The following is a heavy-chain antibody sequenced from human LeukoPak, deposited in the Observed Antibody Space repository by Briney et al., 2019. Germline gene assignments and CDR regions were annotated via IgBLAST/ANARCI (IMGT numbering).Heavy chain of an antibody. J-gene: IGHJ4*02. D-gene: IGHD5-18*01. CDR3: ARVHRGYSYGRLDY. V-gene: IGHV3-53*01. Sequence: PGGSLRLSCAASGFTVSSNYVSWVRQAPGKGLEWVSVIYSGGTTYYADSVKGRFTISRDNAKNSLYLEMNSLRDEDTAVYYCARVHRGYSYGRLDYWGQGTLVTVSS. CDR1: GFTVSSNY. CDR2: IYSGGTT.